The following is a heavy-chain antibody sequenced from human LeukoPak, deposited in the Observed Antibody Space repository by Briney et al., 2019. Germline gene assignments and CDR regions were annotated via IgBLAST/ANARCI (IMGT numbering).Heavy chain of an antibody. CDR2: INGESTFK. CDR1: GFSFSSPG. V-gene: IGHV3-21*01. CDR3: AKYQTGTWTSYDSSDI. J-gene: IGHJ3*02. D-gene: IGHD1-7*01. Sequence: GGSLRLSCTASGFSFSSPGMNWVRQAPGMGLEWVSSINGESTFKVYADSVKGRFTISRDNAKNSLYLQMDSLRAEDTAVYYCAKYQTGTWTSYDSSDIWGQGTLVTVSS.